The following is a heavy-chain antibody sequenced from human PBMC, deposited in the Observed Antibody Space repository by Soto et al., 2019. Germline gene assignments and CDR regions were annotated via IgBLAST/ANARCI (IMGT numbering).Heavy chain of an antibody. CDR2: ITGSGGST. CDR1: GFTFSSHA. V-gene: IGHV3-23*01. Sequence: EVQLLESGGGLVQRGGSLRLSCAASGFTFSSHAMSWVRQAPGKGLEWVSAITGSGGSTYYADSVKGRFTISRDNSKNTLDLQMNSLRAEDTAAYYCAKYFFVHYGSGSYYNHWGQGTLVTVSS. D-gene: IGHD3-10*01. J-gene: IGHJ5*02. CDR3: AKYFFVHYGSGSYYNH.